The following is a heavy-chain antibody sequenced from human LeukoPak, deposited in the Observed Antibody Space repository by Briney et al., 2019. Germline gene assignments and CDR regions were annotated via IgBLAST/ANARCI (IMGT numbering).Heavy chain of an antibody. D-gene: IGHD2-15*01. V-gene: IGHV3-48*04. CDR3: ARDPHEWWSNPYAFDI. J-gene: IGHJ3*02. CDR2: ISSGSNTI. CDR1: GFTFSSYS. Sequence: GGSLRLSCAASGFTFSSYSMNWVRQAPGKGLEWISYISSGSNTIYYADSVKGRFTISRDNAKNSPYLQMNSLRAEDTAVYYCARDPHEWWSNPYAFDIWGQGTMVTVSS.